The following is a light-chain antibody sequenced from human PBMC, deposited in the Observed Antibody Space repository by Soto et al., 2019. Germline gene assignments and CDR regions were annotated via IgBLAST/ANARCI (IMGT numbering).Light chain of an antibody. V-gene: IGKV1-27*01. CDR2: GAS. CDR1: QVINTY. Sequence: IQLTQSPSSLSAPVGARVTITCRASQVINTYLAWYQQAAGKVPKHLIYGASKLRAGVPSRFRGGGSGKNFTLTISSLQPEDVGTYYWQNYNSAPITFGQGTRLEIK. CDR3: QNYNSAPIT. J-gene: IGKJ5*01.